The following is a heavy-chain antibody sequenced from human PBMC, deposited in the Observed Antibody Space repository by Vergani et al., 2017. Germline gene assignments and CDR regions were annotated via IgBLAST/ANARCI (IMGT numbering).Heavy chain of an antibody. CDR2: INPSGGST. CDR3: ARGSRSYSSGRPGGVDF. CDR1: GYTFTSYY. Sequence: QVQLVQSGAEVKKPGASVKVSCKASGYTFTSYYMHWVRQAPGQGLEWMGIINPSGGSTSYAQKFQGRVTMTRDTSTSTVYMELSSLRSEDTAVYYCARGSRSYSSGRPGGVDFWGQGTTVTVSS. V-gene: IGHV1-46*03. D-gene: IGHD6-19*01. J-gene: IGHJ6*02.